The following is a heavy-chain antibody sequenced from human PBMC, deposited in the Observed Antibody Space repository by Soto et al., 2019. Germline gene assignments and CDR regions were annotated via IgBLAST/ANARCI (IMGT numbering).Heavy chain of an antibody. CDR2: MYYSGTT. V-gene: IGHV4-31*03. CDR3: ARSVDP. J-gene: IGHJ5*02. Sequence: TSETLSLTCTVSGGSISDGAYYWSWIRQHPGKGLEWIVYMYYSGTTYYNPSLKSRVTISVDTSKNQFSLKLSSVTAADTAVYYCARSVDPWGQGTLVTVSS. CDR1: GGSISDGAYY.